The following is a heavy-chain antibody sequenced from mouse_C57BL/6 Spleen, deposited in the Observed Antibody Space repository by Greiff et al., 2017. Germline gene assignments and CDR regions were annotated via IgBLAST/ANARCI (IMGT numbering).Heavy chain of an antibody. Sequence: VKLVESEGGLVKPGRSMKLSCTASGFTFSDYYMAWVRQVPEKGLEWVANFNYDGSSTYYLDSLKSRFIISRDNAKNILYLQMSSLKSEDTATYYCAREGLYGAMYYWGQGTSVTVSS. CDR2: FNYDGSST. CDR1: GFTFSDYY. V-gene: IGHV5-16*01. J-gene: IGHJ4*01. D-gene: IGHD2-12*01. CDR3: AREGLYGAMYY.